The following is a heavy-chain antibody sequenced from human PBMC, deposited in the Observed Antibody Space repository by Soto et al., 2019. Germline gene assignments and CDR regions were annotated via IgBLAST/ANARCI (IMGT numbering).Heavy chain of an antibody. J-gene: IGHJ6*02. Sequence: QVQLVQSGAEVKKPGSSVKVSCKASGGTFSSYAISWVRQAPGQGLEWMGGIIPIFGTANYAQKFQGRVTITADESTSTAYMELSSLRSEDTAVYYCASHSRDIVVVPAASYYCYYGMDVWGQGTTVTVSS. V-gene: IGHV1-69*01. CDR1: GGTFSSYA. CDR3: ASHSRDIVVVPAASYYCYYGMDV. D-gene: IGHD2-2*01. CDR2: IIPIFGTA.